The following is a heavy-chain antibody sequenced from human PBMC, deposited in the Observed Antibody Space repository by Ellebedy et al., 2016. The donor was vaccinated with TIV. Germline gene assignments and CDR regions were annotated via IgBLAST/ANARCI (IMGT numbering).Heavy chain of an antibody. D-gene: IGHD1-1*01. V-gene: IGHV4-34*01. CDR2: INHIGST. CDR3: ARATVEATVGWFGP. Sequence: MPGGSLRLSCSVHGESLSGYYWSWIRQPPGKGLEWIGEINHIGSTNYRPSLESRVSISVDTSKNQISLKLTSVTAADTAVYYCARATVEATVGWFGPWGQGTLAIVSS. J-gene: IGHJ5*02. CDR1: GESLSGYY.